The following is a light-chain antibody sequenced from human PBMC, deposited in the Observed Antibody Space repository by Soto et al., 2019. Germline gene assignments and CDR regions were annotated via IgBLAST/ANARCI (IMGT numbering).Light chain of an antibody. Sequence: QSALTQPASVSGSPGQSITISCAGTSSDVGSYNLVSWYQHHPGKAPQLMIYEVSKRPSGVSNRFSGSKSGDTASLTISGLQAEDEADYFCCSYAGSSTHMIFGGGTKVTVL. CDR3: CSYAGSSTHMI. J-gene: IGLJ2*01. V-gene: IGLV2-23*02. CDR1: SSDVGSYNL. CDR2: EVS.